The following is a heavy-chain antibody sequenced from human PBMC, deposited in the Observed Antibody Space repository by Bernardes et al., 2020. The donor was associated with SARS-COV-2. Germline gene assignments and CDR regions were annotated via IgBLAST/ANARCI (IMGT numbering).Heavy chain of an antibody. D-gene: IGHD2-2*01. V-gene: IGHV3-23*01. CDR1: GFTFSSYA. CDR3: AKDRVRKDIVVVPAAGTGDWFDP. J-gene: IGHJ5*02. Sequence: GGSLRLSCAASGFTFSSYAMSWVRQAPGKGLEWVSAISGSGGSTYYADSVKGRFTISRDNSKNTLYLQMNSLRAEDTAVYYCAKDRVRKDIVVVPAAGTGDWFDPWGQGTLVTVSS. CDR2: ISGSGGST.